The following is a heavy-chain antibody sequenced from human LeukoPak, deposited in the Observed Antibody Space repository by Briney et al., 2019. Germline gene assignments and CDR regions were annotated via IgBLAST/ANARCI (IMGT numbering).Heavy chain of an antibody. J-gene: IGHJ4*02. D-gene: IGHD2-15*01. CDR1: GGSFSSDGYS. CDR2: IYPSGNT. Sequence: PSETLSLTCAVSGGSFSSDGYSWNWIRQPPGKGLEWIGYIYPSGNTYYNPSLKSRVTISIDRSKNQFSLNLSSVTAADTAVYYCARGYCSGSTCYLAFDIWGQGTLVTVSS. CDR3: ARGYCSGSTCYLAFDI. V-gene: IGHV4-30-2*01.